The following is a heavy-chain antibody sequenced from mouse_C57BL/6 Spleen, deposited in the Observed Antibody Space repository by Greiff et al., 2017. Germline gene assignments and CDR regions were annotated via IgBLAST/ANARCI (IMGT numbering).Heavy chain of an antibody. V-gene: IGHV1-72*01. J-gene: IGHJ2*01. CDR2: IDPSSGGT. Sequence: QVQLQQPGAELVKPGASVKLSCKASGYTFTSYWMHWVKQRPGRGLEWIGRIDPSSGGTKYNEKFKSKATLTVDKPSSTAYMQRSSLTSEYSAVYYGARGDLLPYYIDYWGQGTTLTVSS. CDR1: GYTFTSYW. D-gene: IGHD5-5*01. CDR3: ARGDLLPYYIDY.